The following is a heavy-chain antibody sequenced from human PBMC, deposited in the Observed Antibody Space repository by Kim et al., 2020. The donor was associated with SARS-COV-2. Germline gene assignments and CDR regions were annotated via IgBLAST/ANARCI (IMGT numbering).Heavy chain of an antibody. Sequence: GGSLRLSCAASGFTFSSYSMNWVRQAPGKGLEWVSSISSSSSYIYYADSVKGRFTISRDNAKNSLYLQMNSLRAEDTAVYYCARDKQGNRNYAPGDYWGQGTLVTVSS. D-gene: IGHD1-7*01. CDR3: ARDKQGNRNYAPGDY. J-gene: IGHJ4*02. CDR1: GFTFSSYS. CDR2: ISSSSSYI. V-gene: IGHV3-21*01.